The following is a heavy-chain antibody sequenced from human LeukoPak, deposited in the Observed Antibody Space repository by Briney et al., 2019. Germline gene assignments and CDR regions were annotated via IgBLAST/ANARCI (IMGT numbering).Heavy chain of an antibody. CDR3: ASGYSYGYPYGMDV. CDR1: GGSISSGDYY. D-gene: IGHD5-18*01. J-gene: IGHJ6*02. Sequence: PSQTLSLTCTVSGGSISSGDYYWSWIRQPPGKGLEWIGYIYYSGSTYYNPSLKSRVTISIDTSKNQFSLKLSSVTAADTAVYYCASGYSYGYPYGMDVWGQGTTVTVSS. V-gene: IGHV4-30-4*01. CDR2: IYYSGST.